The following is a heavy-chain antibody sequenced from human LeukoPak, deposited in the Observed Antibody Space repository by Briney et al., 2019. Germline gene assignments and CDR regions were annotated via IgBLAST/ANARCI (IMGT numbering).Heavy chain of an antibody. CDR1: GYTFTGYY. J-gene: IGHJ4*02. Sequence: PWASVKVSCKASGYTFTGYYMHWARQAPGQGLEGLGWINPNSGGTNYAQKFQGWVTMTRDTSISTAYMELTSLRSDDTAVYYCARVLAYCSSTSCHDYWGQGTLVTVSS. CDR3: ARVLAYCSSTSCHDY. CDR2: INPNSGGT. D-gene: IGHD2-2*01. V-gene: IGHV1-2*04.